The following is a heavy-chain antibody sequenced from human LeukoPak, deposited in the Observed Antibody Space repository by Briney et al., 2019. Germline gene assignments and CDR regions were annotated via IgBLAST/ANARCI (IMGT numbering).Heavy chain of an antibody. J-gene: IGHJ5*02. CDR2: INPNNDGT. CDR1: GYTFNDYY. CDR3: ARDLDSSGYYFRGFDH. Sequence: ASVTVSYKASGYTFNDYYMHWVRQAPGQGLAWMGWINPNNDGTNYAQKFQGRVTMTRDTSINTAYMELSRLRSDDTAVYYCARDLDSSGYYFRGFDHWGQGTLVTVSS. D-gene: IGHD3-22*01. V-gene: IGHV1-2*02.